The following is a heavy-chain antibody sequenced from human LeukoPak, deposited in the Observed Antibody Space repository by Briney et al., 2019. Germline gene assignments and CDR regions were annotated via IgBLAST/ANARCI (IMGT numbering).Heavy chain of an antibody. Sequence: SETLSLTCTVSGGSISSNVHYWGWIRQPPGKGLEWIGSIYYSGNTYYNPSLKSRVTISVDTSKNQFSLKLSSVTAADTAVYYCARDGLWIQNSFDIWGQGTMVTVSS. J-gene: IGHJ3*02. CDR1: GGSISSNVHY. D-gene: IGHD5-18*01. CDR3: ARDGLWIQNSFDI. CDR2: IYYSGNT. V-gene: IGHV4-39*07.